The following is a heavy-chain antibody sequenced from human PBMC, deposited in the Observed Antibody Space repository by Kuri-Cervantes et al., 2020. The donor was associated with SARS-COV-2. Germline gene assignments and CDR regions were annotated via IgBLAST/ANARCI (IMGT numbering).Heavy chain of an antibody. D-gene: IGHD3-10*01. Sequence: SGPTLVKPTETLTLTCTVSGFSLSNARMGVSWIRQPPGKALEWLAHTFSNDEKSYSTSLKSRLTISKDTSKSQVVLTMTNMDPVDTATYYCAYDYYGSGSFDYWGQGTRVTVSS. CDR1: GFSLSNARMG. J-gene: IGHJ4*02. V-gene: IGHV2-26*01. CDR2: TFSNDEK. CDR3: AYDYYGSGSFDY.